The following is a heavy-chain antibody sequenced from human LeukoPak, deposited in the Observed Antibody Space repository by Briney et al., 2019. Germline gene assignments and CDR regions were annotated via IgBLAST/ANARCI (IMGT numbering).Heavy chain of an antibody. CDR3: ARLGGRITGTYLDY. CDR1: GGSFSGYY. J-gene: IGHJ4*02. V-gene: IGHV4-34*01. CDR2: INHSGST. Sequence: PSETLSLACAVYGGSFSGYYWSWIPQPPGKGLEWIGEINHSGSTNYNPSLKSRVTISVDTSKNQFSLKLSSVTAADTAVYYCARLGGRITGTYLDYWGQGSLVTVSS. D-gene: IGHD1-20*01.